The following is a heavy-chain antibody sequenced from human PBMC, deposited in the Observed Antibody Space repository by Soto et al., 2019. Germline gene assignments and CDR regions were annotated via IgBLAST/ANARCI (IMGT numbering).Heavy chain of an antibody. CDR1: GFNFDDYG. Sequence: EVQLVESGGRVVRPGGSLRLSCAASGFNFDDYGMSWVRQAPGKGLEWVSGINWNSVNTGYVDSVKGRFTISRDNAKSSLYLQMNSLRAADTALYYCARGIYAYNCFDSWGQGTLVTVSS. J-gene: IGHJ4*02. CDR3: ARGIYAYNCFDS. D-gene: IGHD2-2*01. V-gene: IGHV3-20*04. CDR2: INWNSVNT.